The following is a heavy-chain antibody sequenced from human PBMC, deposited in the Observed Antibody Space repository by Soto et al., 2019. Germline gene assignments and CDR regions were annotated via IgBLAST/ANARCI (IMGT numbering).Heavy chain of an antibody. CDR3: ARGEYHYGSGSYYPPGY. V-gene: IGHV4-30-4*01. Sequence: SETLSLTCTVSGGSMSSGDYYWSWIRQPPGKGLEWIGYIFYSGSTYYNPSLKSRVTISVDTSKNQFSLKLRSVTAADTAVYYCARGEYHYGSGSYYPPGYWGQGTLVTVPS. CDR2: IFYSGST. J-gene: IGHJ4*02. D-gene: IGHD3-10*01. CDR1: GGSMSSGDYY.